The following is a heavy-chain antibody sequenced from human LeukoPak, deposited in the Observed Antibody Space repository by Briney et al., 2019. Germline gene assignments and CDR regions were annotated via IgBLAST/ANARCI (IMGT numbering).Heavy chain of an antibody. D-gene: IGHD1-26*01. CDR1: GYTFTGYY. Sequence: GASVKVSCKASGYTFTGYYMHWVRQAPGQGLEWMGWINPNSGGTNYAQKFQGRVTITADESTSTAYMELSSLRSEDTAVYYCARDSGSYSNPYYYYMDVWGKGTTVTISS. J-gene: IGHJ6*03. CDR3: ARDSGSYSNPYYYYMDV. CDR2: INPNSGGT. V-gene: IGHV1-2*02.